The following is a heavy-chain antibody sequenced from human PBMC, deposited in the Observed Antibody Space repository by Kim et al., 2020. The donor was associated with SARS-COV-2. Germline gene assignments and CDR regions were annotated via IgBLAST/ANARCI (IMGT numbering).Heavy chain of an antibody. CDR3: ARITPDYYYGMDV. Sequence: SRTSLKTRLTISKDTSKNQVVLTMTNMDPVDTATYYCARITPDYYYGMDVWGQGTTVTVSS. J-gene: IGHJ6*02. V-gene: IGHV2-70*01.